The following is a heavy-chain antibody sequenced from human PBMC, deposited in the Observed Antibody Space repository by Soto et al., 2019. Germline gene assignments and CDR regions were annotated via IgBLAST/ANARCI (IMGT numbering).Heavy chain of an antibody. J-gene: IGHJ2*01. Sequence: QVQLQESGPGLVKPSETLSLTCTVSGGSISHYYWSWIRQPPGKGLAWSGYIYYSGSANYNPSLRSRVSISVDTSKNQFTLNLRSVTAADTAVYFCARGGSSWSGEWYFPLWGRGTLVTVS. D-gene: IGHD6-13*01. CDR3: ARGGSSWSGEWYFPL. CDR1: GGSISHYY. V-gene: IGHV4-59*01. CDR2: IYYSGSA.